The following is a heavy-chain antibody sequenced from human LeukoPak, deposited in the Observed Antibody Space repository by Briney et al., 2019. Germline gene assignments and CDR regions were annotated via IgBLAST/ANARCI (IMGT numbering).Heavy chain of an antibody. CDR2: INDNGKT. V-gene: IGHV4-34*01. J-gene: IGHJ6*03. D-gene: IGHD6-6*01. CDR3: ARLKEYSTSSRVGGMDV. CDR1: GGSFSGYF. Sequence: SETLSLTCAVYGGSFSGYFWNWIRQPPGRGPEWIGEINDNGKTNYSPSLKSRITISVDRSKNRFSLRLTSVTAADTAVYYCARLKEYSTSSRVGGMDVWGKGATVTVSS.